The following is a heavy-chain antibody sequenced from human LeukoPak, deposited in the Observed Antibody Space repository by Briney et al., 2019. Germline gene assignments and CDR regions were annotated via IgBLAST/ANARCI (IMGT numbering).Heavy chain of an antibody. Sequence: GESLKISCRASGYSFSTNWIGWVRQMPGKGLEWMGVIYPGDSDTRYSPSFQGQVTISADKSISTAYLQWSSLKASDSAIYYCARHFYGDYAFDSWGQGTLVTVSS. J-gene: IGHJ4*02. CDR2: IYPGDSDT. CDR1: GYSFSTNW. CDR3: ARHFYGDYAFDS. V-gene: IGHV5-51*01. D-gene: IGHD4-17*01.